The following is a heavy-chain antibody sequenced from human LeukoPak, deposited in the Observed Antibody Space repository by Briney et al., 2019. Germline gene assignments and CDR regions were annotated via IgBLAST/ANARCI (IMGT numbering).Heavy chain of an antibody. Sequence: SETLSLTCAVSGYSISNTHYWGWIRQPPGKGLEWTGSIYNSGSTHYNPSLKSRVTISVDTSMNQFSLKLSSVTAADTAVYYCARNSSGIHFDYWGRGTLVTVSS. D-gene: IGHD3-22*01. V-gene: IGHV4-38-2*01. J-gene: IGHJ4*02. CDR3: ARNSSGIHFDY. CDR1: GYSISNTHY. CDR2: IYNSGST.